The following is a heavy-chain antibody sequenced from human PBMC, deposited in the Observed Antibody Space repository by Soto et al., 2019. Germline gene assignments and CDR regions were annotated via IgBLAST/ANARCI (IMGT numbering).Heavy chain of an antibody. CDR3: ARGGYCTNGVRLRHYAMDV. Sequence: ASVKVSCKASGYTFTSYDINWVRQATGQGLEWMGWMNPNSGNTGYAQKFQGRVTMTRNTSISTAYMELSSLRSEDTAVYYCARGGYCTNGVRLRHYAMDVWGQGTTVTVSS. D-gene: IGHD2-8*01. CDR2: MNPNSGNT. V-gene: IGHV1-8*01. J-gene: IGHJ6*01. CDR1: GYTFTSYD.